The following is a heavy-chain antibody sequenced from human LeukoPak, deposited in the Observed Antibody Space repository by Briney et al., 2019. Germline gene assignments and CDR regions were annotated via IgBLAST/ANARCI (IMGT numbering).Heavy chain of an antibody. CDR1: GGSISSSSYY. Sequence: SETLSLTCTVSGGSISSSSYYWGWIRQPPGKGLEWIGSIYYSGSTYYNPSLKSRVTISVDTSKNQFSLKLNSVTAADTAVYYCARGAGWYDYWGQGTLVTVSS. CDR3: ARGAGWYDY. J-gene: IGHJ4*02. D-gene: IGHD6-19*01. V-gene: IGHV4-39*07. CDR2: IYYSGST.